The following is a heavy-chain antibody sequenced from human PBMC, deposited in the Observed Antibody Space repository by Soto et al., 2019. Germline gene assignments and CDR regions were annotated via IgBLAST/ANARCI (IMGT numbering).Heavy chain of an antibody. Sequence: QVQLVQSGAEVKKPGASVKVSCKASGYTFTSYDIHWVRQATGQGLEWMVGMNPNSGNTGYAQKFQGRVSMTRNTSISTAYMELSSLRSEDTAVYYCARRGLSSSSTFRYYYYGMDVWGQGTTVTLSS. CDR3: ARRGLSSSSTFRYYYYGMDV. D-gene: IGHD6-6*01. J-gene: IGHJ6*02. CDR1: GYTFTSYD. CDR2: MNPNSGNT. V-gene: IGHV1-8*01.